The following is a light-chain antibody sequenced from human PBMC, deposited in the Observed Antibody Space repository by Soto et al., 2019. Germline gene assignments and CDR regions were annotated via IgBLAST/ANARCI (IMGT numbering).Light chain of an antibody. CDR2: DDS. Sequence: IQKTPSPSILSASVRARVTITFRSSETITNWLAWYQQKPGKALRLLIYDDSSLESWVPSRFSGSGSGTEFTLTISSLQSEDFATYYCQQYKSFWTFGQGTKVDIK. CDR1: ETITNW. CDR3: QQYKSFWT. J-gene: IGKJ1*01. V-gene: IGKV1-5*01.